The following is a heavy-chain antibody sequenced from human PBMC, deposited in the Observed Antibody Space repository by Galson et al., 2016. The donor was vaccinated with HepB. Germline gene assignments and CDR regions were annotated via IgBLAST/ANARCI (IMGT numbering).Heavy chain of an antibody. J-gene: IGHJ3*02. CDR2: IYWNDDK. Sequence: PALVKPTQTLTLTCTLSGFSLSTSGVSVGWIRQPPGKALEWLALIYWNDDKRFTPFLKSRLTITKDTSKNQVVLTMTNMDPVDTATYYCAHRRDTRDYYLEAFDIWGQGTMVTVSS. CDR1: GFSLSTSGVS. D-gene: IGHD3-22*01. CDR3: AHRRDTRDYYLEAFDI. V-gene: IGHV2-5*01.